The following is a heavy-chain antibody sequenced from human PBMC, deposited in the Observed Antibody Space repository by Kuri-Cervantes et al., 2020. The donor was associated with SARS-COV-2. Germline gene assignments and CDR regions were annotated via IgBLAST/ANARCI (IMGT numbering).Heavy chain of an antibody. D-gene: IGHD1-20*01. Sequence: GSLRLSCTVSGGSISSHYWSWIRQPPGKGLEWIGYIYYSGSTNYNPSLKSRVTISVDTSKNQFSLKLSSVTAADTAVYYCARDLTYNWNLAHYAFDIWGQGTMVTVSS. CDR3: ARDLTYNWNLAHYAFDI. CDR1: GGSISSHY. V-gene: IGHV4-59*11. CDR2: IYYSGST. J-gene: IGHJ3*02.